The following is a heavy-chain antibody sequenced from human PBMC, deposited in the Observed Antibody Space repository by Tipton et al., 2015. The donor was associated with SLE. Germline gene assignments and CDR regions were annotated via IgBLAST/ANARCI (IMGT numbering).Heavy chain of an antibody. CDR1: GFTFGDFP. D-gene: IGHD1-1*01. J-gene: IGHJ4*02. Sequence: SLRLSCTTSGFTFGDFPMHWVRQAPGKGLEWVGFIGTDAYGATTQFAASVKGRFTISRDDSKSIAYLQMSSLKAEDTAVYYCVGTTNWYDVYYDYWGQGPLVIVSS. V-gene: IGHV3-49*04. CDR3: VGTTNWYDVYYDY. CDR2: IGTDAYGATT.